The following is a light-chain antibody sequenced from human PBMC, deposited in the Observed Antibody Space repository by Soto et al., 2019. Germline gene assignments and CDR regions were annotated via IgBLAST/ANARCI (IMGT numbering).Light chain of an antibody. CDR2: GAS. Sequence: DIVLTQSPGTLSLSQGERATLSCRASQSVSSSYLAWYQQKPGQAPRLLIYGASSRATGIPARFSGSGSGTDFTLTISRLEPEHFAVYYCQQYGSSPWTFCQGTKVEIK. CDR1: QSVSSSY. V-gene: IGKV3-20*01. CDR3: QQYGSSPWT. J-gene: IGKJ1*01.